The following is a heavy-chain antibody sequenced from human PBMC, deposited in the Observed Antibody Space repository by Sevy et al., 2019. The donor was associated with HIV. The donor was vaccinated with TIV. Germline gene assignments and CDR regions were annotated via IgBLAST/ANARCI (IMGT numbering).Heavy chain of an antibody. CDR1: GFTFSSYG. Sequence: VGSLRLSCAASGFTFSSYGMHWVRQAPGKGLEWVAFIRYDGSNKYYADSVKGRFTISRDNSKNTLYLQMNSLRAEDTAVYYCAKDRATSYSGSYGIDYWGQGTLVTVSS. J-gene: IGHJ4*02. CDR2: IRYDGSNK. D-gene: IGHD1-26*01. V-gene: IGHV3-30*02. CDR3: AKDRATSYSGSYGIDY.